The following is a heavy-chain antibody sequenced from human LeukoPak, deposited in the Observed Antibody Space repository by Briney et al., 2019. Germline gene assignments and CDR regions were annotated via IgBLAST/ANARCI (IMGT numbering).Heavy chain of an antibody. CDR3: TTDPGDYEIY. D-gene: IGHD4-17*01. CDR2: IRSNPYGGTT. J-gene: IGHJ4*02. V-gene: IGHV3-49*04. Sequence: GGSLRLSCTPSGFTFANYAMGWVRQAPGKGLEWIGFIRSNPYGGTTEYAASVKGRFTISRDDSKGIAYLQMNSLKTEDTAVYYCTTDPGDYEIYWGQGTLITVSS. CDR1: GFTFANYA.